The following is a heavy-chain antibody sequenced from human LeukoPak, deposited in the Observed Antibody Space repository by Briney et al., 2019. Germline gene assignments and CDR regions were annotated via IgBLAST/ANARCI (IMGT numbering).Heavy chain of an antibody. J-gene: IGHJ5*02. V-gene: IGHV4-38-2*02. Sequence: SETLSLTCTVSGYSISSGYYWGWIRQPPGKGLEWIGSIYHSGSTYYNPSLKSRVTISVDTSKNQFSLKLSSVTAADTAVYYCARGGGGSGSSNWFDPWGQGTLVTVSS. CDR2: IYHSGST. D-gene: IGHD3-10*01. CDR1: GYSISSGYY. CDR3: ARGGGGSGSSNWFDP.